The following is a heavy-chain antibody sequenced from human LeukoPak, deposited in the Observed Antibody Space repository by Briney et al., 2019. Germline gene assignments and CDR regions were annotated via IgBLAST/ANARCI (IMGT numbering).Heavy chain of an antibody. CDR3: ARDGIADYYYGMDV. Sequence: GGSLRLSCAASGFTVSSNYMSWVRQAPGKGLEWVSVIYSGGSTYYADSVKGRFTISRDNSKNTLYLQMNSLRAEDTAVYYCARDGIADYYYGMDVWGQGTTVTVSS. CDR2: IYSGGST. CDR1: GFTVSSNY. D-gene: IGHD6-13*01. V-gene: IGHV3-53*01. J-gene: IGHJ6*02.